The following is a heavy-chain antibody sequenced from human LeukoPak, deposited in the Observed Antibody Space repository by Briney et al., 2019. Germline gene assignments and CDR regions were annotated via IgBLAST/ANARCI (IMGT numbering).Heavy chain of an antibody. CDR3: ARECLRYFDWDPYGMDV. V-gene: IGHV1-46*01. D-gene: IGHD3-9*01. CDR2: INPSGGST. CDR1: GYTFTSYY. Sequence: ASVKVSCKASGYTFTSYYMHWVRQAPGQGLEWMGIINPSGGSTSYAQKFQGRVTMTRDTSTSTVYMELSSLRSVDTAVYYCARECLRYFDWDPYGMDVWGQGTTVTVSS. J-gene: IGHJ6*02.